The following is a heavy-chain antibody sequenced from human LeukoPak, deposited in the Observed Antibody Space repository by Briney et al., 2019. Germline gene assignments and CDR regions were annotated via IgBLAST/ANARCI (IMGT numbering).Heavy chain of an antibody. CDR3: ARSDYYDSSGYYL. J-gene: IGHJ4*02. CDR2: IYYSGST. CDR1: GGSISSYY. Sequence: SETLSFTCTVSGGSISSYYWSWIRQPPGKGLEWIGYIYYSGSTNYNPSLKSRVTISVDTSKNQFSLKLSSVTAADTAVYYCARSDYYDSSGYYLWGQGTLVTVSS. D-gene: IGHD3-22*01. V-gene: IGHV4-59*08.